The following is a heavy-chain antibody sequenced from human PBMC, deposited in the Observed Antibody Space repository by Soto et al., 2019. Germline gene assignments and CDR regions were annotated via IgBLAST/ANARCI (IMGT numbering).Heavy chain of an antibody. CDR3: ARSIDSYGNWFDP. D-gene: IGHD5-18*01. J-gene: IGHJ5*02. CDR2: INPNSGGT. CDR1: GYTFTGYY. Sequence: ASVKVSCKASGYTFTGYYMHWVRQAPGQGLEWMGWINPNSGGTNYAQKFQGWVTMTRDTSISTAYMELSRLRSDDTAVYYCARSIDSYGNWFDPWGQRALVTVSS. V-gene: IGHV1-2*04.